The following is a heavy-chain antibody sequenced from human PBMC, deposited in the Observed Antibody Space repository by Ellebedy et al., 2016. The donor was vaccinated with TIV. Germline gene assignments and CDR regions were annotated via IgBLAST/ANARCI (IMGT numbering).Heavy chain of an antibody. J-gene: IGHJ4*02. Sequence: SQTLSLTCAISGDFVSSNSAAWHWIRQSPSRGLEWLGRTYYRTQWQNDYAPSVKSRITINPDTSKNQFSLQLSSVTPEDTAVYYCARGAYGSVWFWGPGTLVTVSS. CDR3: ARGAYGSVWF. D-gene: IGHD6-19*01. CDR1: GDFVSSNSAA. V-gene: IGHV6-1*01. CDR2: TYYRTQWQN.